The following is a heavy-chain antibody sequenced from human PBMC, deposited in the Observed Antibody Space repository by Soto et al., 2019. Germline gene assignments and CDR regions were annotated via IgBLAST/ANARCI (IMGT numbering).Heavy chain of an antibody. CDR2: ISGSGGST. V-gene: IGHV3-23*01. Sequence: GGSLRLSCAASGFTFSSYAMSWVRQAPGKGLEWVSAISGSGGSTYYADSVKGRFTISRDNSKNTLYLQMNSLRAEDTAVYYRAKPLYSSSWVDPWGQGTLVTVSS. CDR1: GFTFSSYA. J-gene: IGHJ5*02. D-gene: IGHD6-13*01. CDR3: AKPLYSSSWVDP.